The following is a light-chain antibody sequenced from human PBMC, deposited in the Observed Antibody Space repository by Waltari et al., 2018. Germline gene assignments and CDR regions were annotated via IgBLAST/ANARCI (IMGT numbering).Light chain of an antibody. CDR3: CSYAGSWIWV. Sequence: QAALTQPASVSGSPGPSITISCTGSNRDVGNYNLVPWYQKHPGKAPKLIIYEVTNRPSGISDRFSGFKTGNTASLTISGLQAEDEADYYCCSYAGSWIWVFGGGTELTVL. V-gene: IGLV2-23*02. CDR2: EVT. J-gene: IGLJ3*02. CDR1: NRDVGNYNL.